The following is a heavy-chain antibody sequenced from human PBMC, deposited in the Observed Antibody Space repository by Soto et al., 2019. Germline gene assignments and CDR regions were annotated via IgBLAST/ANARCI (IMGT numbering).Heavy chain of an antibody. V-gene: IGHV3-53*04. D-gene: IGHD2-21*02. CDR3: ARGRDCGGDCPNWFDP. J-gene: IGHJ5*02. CDR2: IYSGGST. Sequence: EVQLVESGGGLVQPGGSMRLSCADSGFTVSSNYMSWVRQAPGKGLEWVSVIYSGGSTYYADSVKGRFTISRHNSKNTLYLQMNSLRAEDTAVYYCARGRDCGGDCPNWFDPWGQGTRVTVSS. CDR1: GFTVSSNY.